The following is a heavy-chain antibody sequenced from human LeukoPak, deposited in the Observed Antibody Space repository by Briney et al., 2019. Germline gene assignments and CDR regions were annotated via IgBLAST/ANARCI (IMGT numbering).Heavy chain of an antibody. Sequence: QAGGSLRLSCAASGFTFDTYKMHSVRQAPGKGLEYVSGINNNGDSTYYVTSVRGRFTISRDNIRNTLYLQMGSLRAEDTAVYYCARSSVEMTTIFAEYFDHWGRGTLVSVSS. J-gene: IGHJ1*01. CDR1: GFTFDTYK. CDR2: INNNGDST. D-gene: IGHD5-24*01. CDR3: ARSSVEMTTIFAEYFDH. V-gene: IGHV3-64*01.